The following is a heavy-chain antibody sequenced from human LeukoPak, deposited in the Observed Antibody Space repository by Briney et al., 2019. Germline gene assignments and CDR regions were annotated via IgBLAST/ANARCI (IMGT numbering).Heavy chain of an antibody. J-gene: IGHJ5*02. D-gene: IGHD1-26*01. Sequence: KPSETLSLTCTVSGGSISSGSYYWSWIRQPAGKGLEWIGRIYTSGSTNYNPSLKSRVTMSVDTSKNQFSLKLSSVTAADTAVYYCAREVGAVIWFDPWGQGTLVTVSS. CDR2: IYTSGST. V-gene: IGHV4-61*02. CDR1: GGSISSGSYY. CDR3: AREVGAVIWFDP.